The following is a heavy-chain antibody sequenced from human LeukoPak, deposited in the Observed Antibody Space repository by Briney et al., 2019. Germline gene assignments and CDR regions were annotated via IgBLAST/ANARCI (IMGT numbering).Heavy chain of an antibody. CDR1: GFTFSRHA. J-gene: IGHJ4*02. V-gene: IGHV3-23*01. CDR3: AKGDDIGKHPTRAYYFDT. D-gene: IGHD5-24*01. Sequence: TGGSLRLSCAASGFTFSRHAMSWVRQAPGKGLEWVSTTGLNSVNPLCAESVQGRLSISRDNSKNTLDLQMDNLRVDDTAVYYCAKGDDIGKHPTRAYYFDTWGQGTLVTVSS. CDR2: TGLNSVNP.